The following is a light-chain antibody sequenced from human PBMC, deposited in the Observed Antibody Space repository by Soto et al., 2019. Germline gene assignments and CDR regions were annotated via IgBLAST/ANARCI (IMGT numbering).Light chain of an antibody. V-gene: IGKV1-5*01. Sequence: DIQMTQSPSTLSASVGDTVTITCRASQTISGWVDWYQQRPGKAPNLLIFDASTLVSGVPSRFSGSGSGTTFTLTISSLQSDDFATYYCLQYNGYYRTFGQGTKVDIK. CDR3: LQYNGYYRT. CDR2: DAS. J-gene: IGKJ1*01. CDR1: QTISGW.